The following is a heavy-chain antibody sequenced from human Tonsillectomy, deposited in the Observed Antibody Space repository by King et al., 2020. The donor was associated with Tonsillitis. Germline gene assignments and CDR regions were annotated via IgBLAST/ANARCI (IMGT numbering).Heavy chain of an antibody. D-gene: IGHD6-25*01. CDR2: LYHGGAT. CDR1: GFTVGSNY. Sequence: VQLVESGGGLIQPGGSLRLSCVVSGFTVGSNYMTWVRQVPGKGLEWVSLLYHGGATYYADSVKGRFTISGDNSQNTVYLQMNSLRAEDTAVYYCARGRYNSALVWGQGTMVTVSS. V-gene: IGHV3-53*01. J-gene: IGHJ3*01. CDR3: ARGRYNSALV.